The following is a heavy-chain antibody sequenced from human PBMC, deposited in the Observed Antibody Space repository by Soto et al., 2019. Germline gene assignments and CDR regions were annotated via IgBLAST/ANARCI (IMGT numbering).Heavy chain of an antibody. D-gene: IGHD5-18*01. CDR2: ISAYNGNT. V-gene: IGHV1-18*01. Sequence: QVQLVQSGAEVKKPGASVKVSCKASGYTFTSYGISWVRQAPGQGLEWMGWISAYNGNTNYAQKLQGRVTMTTDTSTSTAYRELRSLRSDDTAVYYCARDLGSYGFHYGMDVWGQGTTVTVSS. J-gene: IGHJ6*02. CDR3: ARDLGSYGFHYGMDV. CDR1: GYTFTSYG.